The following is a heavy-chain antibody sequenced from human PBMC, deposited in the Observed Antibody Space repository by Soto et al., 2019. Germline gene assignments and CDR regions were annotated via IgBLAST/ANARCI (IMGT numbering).Heavy chain of an antibody. V-gene: IGHV1-2*04. D-gene: IGHD5-18*01. CDR3: ARDLMDTAMVPYYYGMDV. CDR2: INPNSGGT. CDR1: GYTFTGYY. Sequence: VASVKVSCKASGYTFTGYYMHWVRQAPGQGLEWMGWINPNSGGTNYAQKFQGWVTMTRDTSISTAYMELSRLRSDDTAVYYCARDLMDTAMVPYYYGMDVWGQGTTVTVSS. J-gene: IGHJ6*02.